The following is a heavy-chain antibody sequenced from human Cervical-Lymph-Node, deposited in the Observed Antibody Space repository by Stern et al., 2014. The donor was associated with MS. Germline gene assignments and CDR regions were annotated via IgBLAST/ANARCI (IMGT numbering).Heavy chain of an antibody. V-gene: IGHV2-70*04. CDR1: GFSLVTSGVR. D-gene: IGHD3-3*01. CDR3: ARMMGSGYRHYFDY. J-gene: IGHJ4*02. CDR2: IEWNDKT. Sequence: QITLKESGPALVKPTQTLTLTCTFSGFSLVTSGVRVSWIRQPPGKALEWLALIEWNDKTFYNTSLMTRLTISKDTSKNQVVLTMTNVDPVDTATYYCARMMGSGYRHYFDYWGQGTPVTVS.